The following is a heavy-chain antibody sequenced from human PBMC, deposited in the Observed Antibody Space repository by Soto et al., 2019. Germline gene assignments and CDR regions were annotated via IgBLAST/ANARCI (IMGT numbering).Heavy chain of an antibody. Sequence: SETLSLTCTVSGGSISIYYWSWIRHPAGKGLEWIGRIYTSGSTNYNPSLKSRVTMSVDTSKNQFSLKLSSVTAADTAVYYCAREMGTYYYDSSGYFPLDYWGQGTLVTVSS. J-gene: IGHJ4*02. CDR3: AREMGTYYYDSSGYFPLDY. CDR1: GGSISIYY. CDR2: IYTSGST. V-gene: IGHV4-4*07. D-gene: IGHD3-22*01.